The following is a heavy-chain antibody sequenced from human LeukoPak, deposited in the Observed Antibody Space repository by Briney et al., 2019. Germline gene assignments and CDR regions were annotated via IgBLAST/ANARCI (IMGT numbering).Heavy chain of an antibody. D-gene: IGHD6-13*01. V-gene: IGHV3-66*01. CDR3: ARDGGAAAGY. CDR2: MYRGGST. CDR1: GFTVINYA. Sequence: PGGSLRLSCAASGFTVINYAMNWVRQAPGKGLEWVSVMYRGGSTYYADSVQGRFTMSRDNSKNTLYLQMNSLRAEDTAVYYCARDGGAAAGYWGQGTLVTVSS. J-gene: IGHJ4*02.